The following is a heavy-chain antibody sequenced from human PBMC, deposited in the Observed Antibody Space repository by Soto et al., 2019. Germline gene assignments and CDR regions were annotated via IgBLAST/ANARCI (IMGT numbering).Heavy chain of an antibody. CDR2: ISSSSSYI. Sequence: EVQLVESGGGLAKPGGSLRLPWAPSGFPFSSYSINWVPQAPGKGLEWASSISSSSSYIYYADSVKGRFTISRDNAKNSLYLQMNSLRAEDTAVYYCARNSYRGPFDYWGQGTLVTVSS. V-gene: IGHV3-21*01. D-gene: IGHD1-26*01. J-gene: IGHJ4*02. CDR3: ARNSYRGPFDY. CDR1: GFPFSSYS.